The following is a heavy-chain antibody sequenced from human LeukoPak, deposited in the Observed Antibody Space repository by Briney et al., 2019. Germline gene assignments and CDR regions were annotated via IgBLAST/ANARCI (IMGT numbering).Heavy chain of an antibody. J-gene: IGHJ4*02. V-gene: IGHV4-59*01. CDR1: GGSINGYY. CDR3: AREEGFFDY. Sequence: TSETLSLTCTISGGSINGYYWTWIRQPPGKGLDYIGYIYYTGNTEYNPSLKSRVTISVDMSQNQFSLKLSSVTAADTAVYYCAREEGFFDYWGQGTLVTVSS. CDR2: IYYTGNT.